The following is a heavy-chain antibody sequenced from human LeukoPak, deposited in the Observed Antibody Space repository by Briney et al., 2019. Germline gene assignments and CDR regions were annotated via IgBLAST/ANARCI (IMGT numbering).Heavy chain of an antibody. CDR1: GGTFSSYA. CDR3: ARDRLLWFGESHAFDI. V-gene: IGHV1-69*01. D-gene: IGHD3-10*01. Sequence: SVKVSCKASGGTFSSYAISWVRQAPGQGLEWMGGIIPIFGTANYAQKFQGRVTITADESTSTAYMELGSLRSEDTAVYYCARDRLLWFGESHAFDIWGQGTMVTVSS. J-gene: IGHJ3*02. CDR2: IIPIFGTA.